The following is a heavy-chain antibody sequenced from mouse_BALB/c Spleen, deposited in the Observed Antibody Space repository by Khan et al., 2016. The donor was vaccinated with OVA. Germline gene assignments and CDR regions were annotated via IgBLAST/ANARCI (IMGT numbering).Heavy chain of an antibody. J-gene: IGHJ2*01. CDR1: GYSITSGYA. V-gene: IGHV3-2*02. CDR3: ARGNYDGYYFDY. D-gene: IGHD2-4*01. Sequence: QLEESGPGLVKPSQSLSLTCTVTGYSITSGYAWNWIRQFPGNKLEWMGYISYSGVTSYTPSLKSRISITRDTSKNQFFLQLNSVTTEDTATYYCARGNYDGYYFDYWGQGTTRKVSS. CDR2: ISYSGVT.